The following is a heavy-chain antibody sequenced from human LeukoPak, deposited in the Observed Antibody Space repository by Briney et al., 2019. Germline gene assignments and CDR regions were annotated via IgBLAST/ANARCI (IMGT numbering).Heavy chain of an antibody. CDR3: ARVKDCSSTSCYRYYYYGMDV. CDR2: INHSGST. Sequence: PSETLSLTCAVYGGSFSGYYWSWIRQPPGKGLEWIGEINHSGSTNYNPSLKSRVTISVDTSKNQLSLKLSSVTAADTAAYYCARVKDCSSTSCYRYYYYGMDVWGQGTTVTVSS. CDR1: GGSFSGYY. D-gene: IGHD2-2*02. J-gene: IGHJ6*02. V-gene: IGHV4-34*01.